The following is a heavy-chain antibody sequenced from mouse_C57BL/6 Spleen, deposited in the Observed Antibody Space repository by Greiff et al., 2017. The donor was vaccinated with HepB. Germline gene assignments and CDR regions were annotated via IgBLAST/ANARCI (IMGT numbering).Heavy chain of an antibody. CDR3: ARDYYDSSYLDY. CDR2: IHPNSGST. V-gene: IGHV1-64*01. Sequence: QVQLKQPGAELVKPGASVKLSCKASGYTFTSYWMHWVKQRPGQGLEWIGMIHPNSGSTNYNEKFKSKATLTVDKSSSTAYMQLSSLTSEDSAVFYCARDYYDSSYLDYWGQGTTLTVPS. J-gene: IGHJ2*01. CDR1: GYTFTSYW. D-gene: IGHD1-1*01.